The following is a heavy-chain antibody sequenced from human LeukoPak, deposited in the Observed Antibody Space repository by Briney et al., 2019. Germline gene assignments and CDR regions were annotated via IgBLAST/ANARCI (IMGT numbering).Heavy chain of an antibody. CDR2: ISGSGGST. CDR1: GFTFSSYA. D-gene: IGHD6-19*01. V-gene: IGHV3-23*01. Sequence: GGSLRLSCAASGFTFSSYAMSWVRQAPWKGLEWVSAISGSGGSTYYADSVKGRFTISRDNSKNTLYLQMNSLRAEDTAVYYCARAAYSSGWLDYWGQGTLVTVSS. CDR3: ARAAYSSGWLDY. J-gene: IGHJ4*02.